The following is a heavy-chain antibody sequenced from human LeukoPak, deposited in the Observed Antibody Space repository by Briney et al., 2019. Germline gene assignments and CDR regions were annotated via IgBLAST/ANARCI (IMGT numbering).Heavy chain of an antibody. D-gene: IGHD1-26*01. CDR2: ISNDGSNK. CDR3: AKETGRWELE. J-gene: IGHJ4*02. Sequence: GGSLRLSCAASGFTFSSYGIHWVRQAPGKGLEWVAVISNDGSNKYYAASVKGRFTISRVNSKDTLYLQMNSLRAEDTAVYYCAKETGRWELEWGQGTLVTVSS. V-gene: IGHV3-30*18. CDR1: GFTFSSYG.